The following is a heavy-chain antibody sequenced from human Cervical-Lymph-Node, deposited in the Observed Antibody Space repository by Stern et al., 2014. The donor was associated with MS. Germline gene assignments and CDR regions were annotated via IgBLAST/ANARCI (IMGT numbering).Heavy chain of an antibody. V-gene: IGHV3-11*01. J-gene: IGHJ4*02. Sequence: QVQLVQSGGNLVKPGGSLRLSCAASGFTFSASGFTFSDYYMSWIRQAPGKGLEWISHIRSSGTTIYYADSVKGRFTISRDNAKNSLYLQMNSLRAEDTAVYYCARVRGVRSRPAGYFDYCGQGTLVTVSS. CDR1: GFTFSDYY. CDR3: ARVRGVRSRPAGYFDY. CDR2: IRSSGTTI. D-gene: IGHD3-3*01.